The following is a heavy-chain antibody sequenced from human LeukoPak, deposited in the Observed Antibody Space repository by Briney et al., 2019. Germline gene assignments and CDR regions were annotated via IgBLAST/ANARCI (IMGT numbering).Heavy chain of an antibody. CDR2: ISGSGGST. D-gene: IGHD3-10*01. V-gene: IGHV3-23*01. J-gene: IGHJ4*02. Sequence: PGGSLRLSCAASGSTFSSYGMSWVRQAPGKGLEWVSAISGSGGSTYYADSVKGRFTISRDNSKNTLYLQMNSLRAEDTAVYYCAKGGLGIWFGELYDYWGQGTLVTVSS. CDR3: AKGGLGIWFGELYDY. CDR1: GSTFSSYG.